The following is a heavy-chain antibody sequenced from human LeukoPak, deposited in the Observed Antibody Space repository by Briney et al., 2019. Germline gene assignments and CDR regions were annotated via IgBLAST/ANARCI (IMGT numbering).Heavy chain of an antibody. J-gene: IGHJ5*02. CDR1: GLTFSSHW. Sequence: GGSLRLSCAASGLTFSSHWMHWVRQAPGKGLVWVSRITNDGSSTTYADSVKGRFTISRDNSKNTLYLQMNSLRAEDTAVYYCAKSPIRNPINWFDPWGQGTLVTVSS. V-gene: IGHV3-74*01. CDR2: ITNDGSST. CDR3: AKSPIRNPINWFDP.